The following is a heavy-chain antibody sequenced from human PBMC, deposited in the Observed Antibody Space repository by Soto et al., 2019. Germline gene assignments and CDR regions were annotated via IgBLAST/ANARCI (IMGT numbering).Heavy chain of an antibody. CDR3: ARDPNPYYDFWSGYYSWFDP. D-gene: IGHD3-3*01. CDR1: GGSISSYY. Sequence: SETLSLTCTVSGGSISSYYWSWIRQPSGKGLEWIGYIYYSGSTNYNPSLKSRVTISVDTSKNQFSLKLSSVTAADTAVYYCARDPNPYYDFWSGYYSWFDPWGQGTLVTVSS. J-gene: IGHJ5*02. CDR2: IYYSGST. V-gene: IGHV4-59*01.